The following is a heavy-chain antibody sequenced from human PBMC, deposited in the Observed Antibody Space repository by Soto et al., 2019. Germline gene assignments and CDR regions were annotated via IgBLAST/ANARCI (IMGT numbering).Heavy chain of an antibody. J-gene: IGHJ4*02. CDR2: IWYDGSNK. V-gene: IGHV3-33*01. Sequence: QVQLVESGGGVVQPGRSLRLSCAASGFTFSSYGMHWVRQAPGKGLEWVAVIWYDGSNKYYADSVKGRFTISRDNSKNTLYLQMNSLRAEDTAVYYCARDPTYGGNSYFDYWGQGTLVTVSS. CDR3: ARDPTYGGNSYFDY. D-gene: IGHD4-17*01. CDR1: GFTFSSYG.